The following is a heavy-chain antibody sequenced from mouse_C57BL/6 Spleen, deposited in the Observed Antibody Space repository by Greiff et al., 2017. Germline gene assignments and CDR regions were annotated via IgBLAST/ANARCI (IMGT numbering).Heavy chain of an antibody. V-gene: IGHV1-55*01. J-gene: IGHJ4*01. CDR3: ARGLLYDAMDY. D-gene: IGHD3-3*01. CDR1: GYTFTSYW. Sequence: QVQLQQPGAELVKPGASVKMSCKASGYTFTSYWITWVKQRPGQGLEWIGDIYPGSGSTNYNEKFKSKATLTVDTSSSTAYMQLSSLTSEDAAVYYGARGLLYDAMDYWGQGTSVTVSS. CDR2: IYPGSGST.